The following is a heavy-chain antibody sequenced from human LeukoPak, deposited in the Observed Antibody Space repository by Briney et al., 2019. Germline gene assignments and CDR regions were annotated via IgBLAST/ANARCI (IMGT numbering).Heavy chain of an antibody. CDR3: AKGPSMMGVVPDY. J-gene: IGHJ4*02. V-gene: IGHV3-23*01. D-gene: IGHD3-22*01. Sequence: GGSLRLSCAASGFTFNSYVMSWVRQAPGKGLEWVSAVSGSGGSTYYADSVKGRFTVSRDNSKNTLYLQMNSLRAEDTAVYYCAKGPSMMGVVPDYWGQGTLVTVSS. CDR2: VSGSGGST. CDR1: GFTFNSYV.